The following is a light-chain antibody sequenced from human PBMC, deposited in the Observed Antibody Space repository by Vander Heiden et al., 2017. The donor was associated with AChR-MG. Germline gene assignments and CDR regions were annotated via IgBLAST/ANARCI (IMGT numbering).Light chain of an antibody. CDR2: DAS. CDR1: RSINFY. Sequence: DIVLTQSPSTLSTSAGERATLTCRASRSINFYVAWYQQKPGQAPRLLIYDASTMSTGIPARFSGSGSGTDFTLTIDNLQPGDVAVYYCQHRKNWPLTFGDGTKLEI. V-gene: IGKV3-11*01. J-gene: IGKJ4*01. CDR3: QHRKNWPLT.